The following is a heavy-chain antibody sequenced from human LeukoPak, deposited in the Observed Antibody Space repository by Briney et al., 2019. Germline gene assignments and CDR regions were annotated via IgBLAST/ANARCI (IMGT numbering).Heavy chain of an antibody. CDR3: ARDHQTGYCSGGSCYPFDP. J-gene: IGHJ5*02. D-gene: IGHD2-15*01. CDR1: GYTFTGYY. Sequence: ASVKVSCKASGYTFTGYYMHWVRQAPGQGLEWMGWINPNSGGTNYAQKLQGRVTMTTDTSTSTAYMELRSLRSDDTAVYYCARDHQTGYCSGGSCYPFDPWGQGTLVTVSS. V-gene: IGHV1-2*02. CDR2: INPNSGGT.